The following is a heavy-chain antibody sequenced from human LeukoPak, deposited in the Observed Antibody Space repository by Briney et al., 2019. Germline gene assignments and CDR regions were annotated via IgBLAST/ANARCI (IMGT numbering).Heavy chain of an antibody. CDR2: ISNRGYTI. CDR3: ARSLSGTSLAY. CDR1: GFTFSVYE. V-gene: IGHV3-48*03. D-gene: IGHD3-10*01. Sequence: GGSLRLSCAASGFTFSVYEMNWVRQAPGKGLEWVSYISNRGYTIYYADSVKGRFTISRDNAKNSLYLQMNSLRAEDTALYYCARSLSGTSLAYWGQGTLVTVSS. J-gene: IGHJ4*02.